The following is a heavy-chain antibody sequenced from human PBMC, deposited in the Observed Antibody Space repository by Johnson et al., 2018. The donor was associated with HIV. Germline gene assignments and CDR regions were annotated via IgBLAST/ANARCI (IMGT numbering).Heavy chain of an antibody. Sequence: VQLVESGGGLVKPGGSLRLSCAASGFTFDDYGMSWVRQTPGKGLEWVSGINWNGGSTYYADSVKGRFIISRDNSKHTLYLQMNSLKTEDTAVYYCTTYPNYYDNAFDIWGQGTMVTVSS. CDR1: GFTFDDYG. V-gene: IGHV3-20*04. D-gene: IGHD3-22*01. J-gene: IGHJ3*02. CDR3: TTYPNYYDNAFDI. CDR2: INWNGGST.